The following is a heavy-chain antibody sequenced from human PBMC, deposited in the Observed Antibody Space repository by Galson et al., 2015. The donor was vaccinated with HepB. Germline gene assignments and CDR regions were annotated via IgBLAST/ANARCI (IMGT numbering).Heavy chain of an antibody. CDR2: FDPEDGET. V-gene: IGHV1-24*01. CDR3: ATDRPYFPGSGSYYNWARY. J-gene: IGHJ4*02. D-gene: IGHD3-10*01. CDR1: GYTLTELS. Sequence: SVKVSCKVSGYTLTELSMHWVRQAPGKGLEWMGGFDPEDGETIYAQKFQGRVTMTEDTSTDTAYMELSSLRSEDTAVYYCATDRPYFPGSGSYYNWARYWGQGTLVTVSS.